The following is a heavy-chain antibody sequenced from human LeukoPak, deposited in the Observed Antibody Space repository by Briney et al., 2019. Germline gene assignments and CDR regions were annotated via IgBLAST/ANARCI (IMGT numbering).Heavy chain of an antibody. D-gene: IGHD1-26*01. Sequence: PGGSLRLSCAASGFTVSSNYMIWVRQAPGKGLEWVSAISGSGGSTYYADSVKGRFTISRDNSKNTLYPQMNSLRAEDTAVYYCAKAEPWELLGAFDIWGQGTMVTVSS. J-gene: IGHJ3*02. CDR2: ISGSGGST. CDR3: AKAEPWELLGAFDI. CDR1: GFTVSSNY. V-gene: IGHV3-23*01.